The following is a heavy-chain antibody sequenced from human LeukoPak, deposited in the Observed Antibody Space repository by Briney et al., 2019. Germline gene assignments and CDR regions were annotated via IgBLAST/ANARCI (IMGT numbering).Heavy chain of an antibody. CDR1: GYTFTSYD. CDR2: MNPTSGNT. CDR3: ARGRGSSGWSESYYYYYMDV. J-gene: IGHJ6*03. Sequence: GASVKVSCKASGYTFTSYDINWVRQATGQGLGWLGWMNPTSGNTGYAQKFQGRVTMTRNTSISTAYMELSSLRSEDMAVYYCARGRGSSGWSESYYYYYMDVWGKGTTVTVSS. D-gene: IGHD6-13*01. V-gene: IGHV1-8*01.